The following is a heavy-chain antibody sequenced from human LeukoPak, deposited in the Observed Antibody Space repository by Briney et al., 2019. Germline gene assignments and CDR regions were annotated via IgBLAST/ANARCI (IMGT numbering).Heavy chain of an antibody. CDR3: ARWASISREPGGFFDH. CDR1: GDSVTNDFF. J-gene: IGHJ4*02. CDR2: FCLGRDT. V-gene: IGHV4-38-2*02. D-gene: IGHD1-14*01. Sequence: SETLFLTCTVSGDSVTNDFFWGWVRQPPGKDLEWIGSFCLGRDTYYRPSLKSRVTISVDTSKNQFSLNLISVTAADTAVYYCARWASISREPGGFFDHWGQGTLVTVSS.